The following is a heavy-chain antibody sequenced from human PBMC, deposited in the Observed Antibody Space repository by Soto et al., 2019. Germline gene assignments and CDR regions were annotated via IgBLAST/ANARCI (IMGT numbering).Heavy chain of an antibody. V-gene: IGHV4-31*03. J-gene: IGHJ4*02. CDR2: IYHTGST. Sequence: SETLSLTCTVSGDSISRGFYYWSWIRQHPGKGLEWIGNIYHTGSTDFNPSLKSRLTMSVDTSKNQFSLRLTSPTAADTAVYYCARGVGSSPPQYWGRGTLVTVSS. CDR1: GDSISRGFYY. D-gene: IGHD1-26*01. CDR3: ARGVGSSPPQY.